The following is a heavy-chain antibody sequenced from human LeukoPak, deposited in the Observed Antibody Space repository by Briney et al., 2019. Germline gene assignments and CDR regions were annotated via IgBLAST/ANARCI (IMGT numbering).Heavy chain of an antibody. CDR2: ISSSGSTI. J-gene: IGHJ6*03. D-gene: IGHD5-12*01. CDR1: GFTFSDYY. CDR3: ARVVNSGYDWEPYYYMDV. Sequence: GGSLRLSCAASGFTFSDYYMSWIRQAPGKGREWVSYISSSGSTIYYADSVKGRFTISRDNAKNSLYLQMNSLRAEDTAVYYCARVVNSGYDWEPYYYMDVWGKGTTVTVSS. V-gene: IGHV3-11*04.